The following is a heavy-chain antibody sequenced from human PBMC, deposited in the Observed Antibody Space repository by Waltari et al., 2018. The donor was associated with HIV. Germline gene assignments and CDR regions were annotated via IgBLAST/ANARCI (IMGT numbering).Heavy chain of an antibody. V-gene: IGHV3-7*01. CDR3: ARDFPLEGDNGDYFDT. D-gene: IGHD1-26*01. Sequence: EVHLVESGGGLVQPGGSLRLSCVASGFSFSNYWMRWVRQAPGKGLEWVANIKQDGSEKYYVGSVKGRFTISRDNAKNSLYLQMNSLSADDTAVYYCARDFPLEGDNGDYFDTWGQGTLVTVSS. CDR1: GFSFSNYW. CDR2: IKQDGSEK. J-gene: IGHJ4*02.